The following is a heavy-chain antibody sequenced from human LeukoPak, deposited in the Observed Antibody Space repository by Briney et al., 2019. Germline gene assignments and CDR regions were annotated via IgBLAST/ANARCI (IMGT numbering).Heavy chain of an antibody. Sequence: SETLSLTCTVSGGSISSYYWSWIRQPAGKGLEWIGRIYTSGSTNYNPSLRSRVTMSVDTSKNQFSLKLSSVTAADTAVYYCARDRYYGSGSYYLPPYYYYGMDVWGQGTTVTVSS. CDR2: IYTSGST. CDR3: ARDRYYGSGSYYLPPYYYYGMDV. J-gene: IGHJ6*02. V-gene: IGHV4-4*07. D-gene: IGHD3-10*01. CDR1: GGSISSYY.